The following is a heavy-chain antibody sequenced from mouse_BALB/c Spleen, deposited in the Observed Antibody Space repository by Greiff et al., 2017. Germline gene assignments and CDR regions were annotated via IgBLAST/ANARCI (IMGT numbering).Heavy chain of an antibody. D-gene: IGHD1-1*01. CDR1: GYSITSGYS. V-gene: IGHV3-1*02. CDR3: ASSLYNYGSSEV. CDR2: IHYSGST. Sequence: EVKLVESGPDLVKPSQSLSLTCTVTGYSITSGYSWHWIRQFPGNKLEWMGYIHYSGSTNYNPSLKSRISITRDTSKNQFFLQLNSVTTEDTATYYGASSLYNYGSSEVWGAGTTVTVSS. J-gene: IGHJ1*01.